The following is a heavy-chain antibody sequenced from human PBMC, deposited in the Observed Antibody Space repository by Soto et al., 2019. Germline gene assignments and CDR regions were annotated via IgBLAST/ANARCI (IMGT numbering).Heavy chain of an antibody. CDR2: ISYDGSNK. CDR1: GFTFSSYG. CDR3: AKLWFGELSPPDAFDI. Sequence: GGSLRLSCAASGFTFSSYGMHWVRQAPGKGLEWVAVISYDGSNKYYADSVKGRFTISRDNSKNTLYLQMNSLRAEDTAVYYCAKLWFGELSPPDAFDIWGQGTMVTVSS. J-gene: IGHJ3*02. D-gene: IGHD3-10*01. V-gene: IGHV3-30*18.